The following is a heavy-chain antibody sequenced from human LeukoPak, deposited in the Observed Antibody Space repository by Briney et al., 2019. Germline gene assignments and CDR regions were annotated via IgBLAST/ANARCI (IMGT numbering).Heavy chain of an antibody. CDR2: INHSGST. CDR1: GVSFSGYY. Sequence: SETLSLTCAVYGVSFSGYYWSWIRQPPGKGLQWIGEINHSGSTNYNPSLKSRVTISVDTSKNQFSLKLSSVTAADTAVYYCARGGGNYYGSGGPPDPWGQGTLVTVSS. V-gene: IGHV4-34*01. D-gene: IGHD3-10*01. J-gene: IGHJ5*02. CDR3: ARGGGNYYGSGGPPDP.